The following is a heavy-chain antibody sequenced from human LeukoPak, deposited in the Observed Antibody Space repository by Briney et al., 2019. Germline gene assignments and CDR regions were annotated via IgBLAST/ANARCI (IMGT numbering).Heavy chain of an antibody. Sequence: GGSLRLSCAASGFTFSSYGMHWVRQAPGKGLEWVAVISYDGSNKYYADSVKGRFTISRDNSKNTLYLQMNSLRAEDTAVYYCAKDVAMALDYWGQGTLVTVSS. J-gene: IGHJ4*02. CDR1: GFTFSSYG. D-gene: IGHD5-18*01. CDR2: ISYDGSNK. V-gene: IGHV3-30*18. CDR3: AKDVAMALDY.